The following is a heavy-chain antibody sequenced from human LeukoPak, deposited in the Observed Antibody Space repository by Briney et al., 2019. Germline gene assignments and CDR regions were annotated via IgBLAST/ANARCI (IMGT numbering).Heavy chain of an antibody. Sequence: SETLSLTCTVSGGSISSSYWSWIRQPAGKGLEWIGRIYASGSPNYDPSLKSRVTMSVDTSKNQFSLRVNSVTAADTAVYYCARGSLGNLDYWGQGTLVTVSS. CDR3: ARGSLGNLDY. J-gene: IGHJ4*02. D-gene: IGHD7-27*01. V-gene: IGHV4-4*07. CDR1: GGSISSSY. CDR2: IYASGSP.